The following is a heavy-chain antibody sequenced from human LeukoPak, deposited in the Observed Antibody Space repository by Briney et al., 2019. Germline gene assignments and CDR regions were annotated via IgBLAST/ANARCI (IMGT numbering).Heavy chain of an antibody. D-gene: IGHD3-10*01. J-gene: IGHJ4*02. Sequence: PSETLSLTCAVYGGSFSGYYWSWIRQPPGKGLEWIGEINHSGSTNYNPSLRSRVTISVDTSKNQFSLKLSSVTAADTAVYYCARGRGFGELFTYWGQGTLVTVSS. CDR1: GGSFSGYY. CDR3: ARGRGFGELFTY. CDR2: INHSGST. V-gene: IGHV4-34*01.